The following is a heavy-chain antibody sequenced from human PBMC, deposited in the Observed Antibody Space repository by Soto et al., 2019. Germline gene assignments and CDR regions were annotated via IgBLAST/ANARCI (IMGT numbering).Heavy chain of an antibody. V-gene: IGHV3-23*01. Sequence: GGSLRLSCAASGFTFSSYAMSWVRQAPGKGLEWVSAISGSGGSTYYADSVKGRFTISRDNSKNTLYLQMNSLRAEDTAVYYCAKFGGGVTFHYGSGTPRSYWGQGTLVTVSS. D-gene: IGHD3-10*01. CDR1: GFTFSSYA. J-gene: IGHJ4*02. CDR2: ISGSGGST. CDR3: AKFGGGVTFHYGSGTPRSY.